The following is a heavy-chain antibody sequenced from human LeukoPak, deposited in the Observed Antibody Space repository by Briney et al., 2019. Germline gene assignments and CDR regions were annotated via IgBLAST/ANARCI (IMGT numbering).Heavy chain of an antibody. CDR2: INPNTGAT. D-gene: IGHD3-10*01. V-gene: IGHV1-2*02. CDR1: GYTFTGLY. J-gene: IGHJ4*02. CDR3: AREGDYNGSGRGDS. Sequence: ASVKVSCKTSGYTFTGLYVHWVRQAPGQGLEWMGWINPNTGATNFAQKFQGRVIMTTDTSVSTAYMDLSRLRFDDTAVYYCAREGDYNGSGRGDSWGQGTLVTVSS.